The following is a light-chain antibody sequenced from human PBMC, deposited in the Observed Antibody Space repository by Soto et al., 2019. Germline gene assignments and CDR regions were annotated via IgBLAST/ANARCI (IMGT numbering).Light chain of an antibody. V-gene: IGLV2-11*01. CDR3: CSYAGTYTPL. J-gene: IGLJ2*01. CDR1: SGDIGGYNY. CDR2: DVS. Sequence: QSVLTQPASVSGSPGQSITISCTGTSGDIGGYNYVSWYQHNPGKAPKLMIFDVSARPSGVPDRFSGSKSANTASLTISGLQAEDEADYYCCSYAGTYTPLFGGGTKVTVL.